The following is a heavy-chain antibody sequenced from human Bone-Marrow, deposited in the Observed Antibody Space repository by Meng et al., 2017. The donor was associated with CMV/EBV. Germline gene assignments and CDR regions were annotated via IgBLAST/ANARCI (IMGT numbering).Heavy chain of an antibody. Sequence: GESLKISCAASGSTFSNYSMNWVRQAPGKGLECVSSISSSDSYIYYADSVRGRFTISRDNAKNSLYLQMNSLRAEDTAVYYCARDAVTQNYCGGGRCYPNYGMDVWGQGTTVTVSS. J-gene: IGHJ6*02. D-gene: IGHD2-15*01. CDR1: GSTFSNYS. V-gene: IGHV3-21*01. CDR2: ISSSDSYI. CDR3: ARDAVTQNYCGGGRCYPNYGMDV.